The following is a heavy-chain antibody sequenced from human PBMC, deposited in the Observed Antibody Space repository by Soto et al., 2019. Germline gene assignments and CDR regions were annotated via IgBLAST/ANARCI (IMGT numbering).Heavy chain of an antibody. Sequence: LSLTCTVSGGSISSSSYYWGWIRQPPGKGLEWIGSIYYSGSTYYNPSLRSRVTISVDTSKNQFSLKLSSVTAADTAVYYCARHPYVLLWFGEFPQKPYGQRNWFDPWGQGTMVTVSS. D-gene: IGHD3-10*01. CDR1: GGSISSSSYY. CDR3: ARHPYVLLWFGEFPQKPYGQRNWFDP. V-gene: IGHV4-39*01. CDR2: IYYSGST. J-gene: IGHJ5*02.